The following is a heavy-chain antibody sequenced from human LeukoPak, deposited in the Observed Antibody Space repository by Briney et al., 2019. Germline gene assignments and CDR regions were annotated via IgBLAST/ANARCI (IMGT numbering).Heavy chain of an antibody. V-gene: IGHV1-8*01. CDR1: GYTFPSYD. J-gene: IGHJ4*02. CDR2: MNPNSGNT. D-gene: IGHD1-26*01. Sequence: ASVKASCKTSGYTFPSYDINWVRRATGQGLEWMGWMNPNSGNTGYTQKFQGRVTISRNTSITTAYMELSSLRSEDTAVYYCARGPKWTGSYYYFDYWGQGTLVTVSS. CDR3: ARGPKWTGSYYYFDY.